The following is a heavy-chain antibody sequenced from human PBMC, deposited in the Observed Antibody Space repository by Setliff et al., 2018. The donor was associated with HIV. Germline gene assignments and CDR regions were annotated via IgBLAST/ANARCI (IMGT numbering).Heavy chain of an antibody. D-gene: IGHD4-17*01. V-gene: IGHV4-38-2*01. Sequence: SETLSLTCAVSGYSIRSGYSWGWIRQPPGKGLEWIGTFYYSGSAYYNSSLESRLTISVDRSKNQLSLKLSSVTAADTAVYFCARVETTVTSRLDYWGQGTLVTVSS. CDR1: GYSIRSGYS. CDR2: FYYSGSA. J-gene: IGHJ4*02. CDR3: ARVETTVTSRLDY.